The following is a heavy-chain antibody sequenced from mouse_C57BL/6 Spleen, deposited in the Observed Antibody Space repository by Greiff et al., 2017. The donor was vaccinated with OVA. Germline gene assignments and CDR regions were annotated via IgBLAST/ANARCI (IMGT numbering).Heavy chain of an antibody. CDR2: IDPEDGDT. V-gene: IGHV14-1*01. CDR1: GFNIKDYY. D-gene: IGHD1-1*01. Sequence: VQLQQSGAELVRPGASVKLSCTASGFNIKDYYMHWVKQRPEQGLEWIGRIDPEDGDTEYAPKFQGKATMTADTSSNTAYLQLSSLTSEDTAVYYCTTDYYGSRESYWYFDVWGTGTTVTVSS. J-gene: IGHJ1*03. CDR3: TTDYYGSRESYWYFDV.